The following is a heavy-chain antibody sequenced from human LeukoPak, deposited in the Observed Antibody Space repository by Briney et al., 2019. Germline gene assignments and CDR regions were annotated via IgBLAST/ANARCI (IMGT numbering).Heavy chain of an antibody. CDR2: INPSGGST. CDR1: GYTFTNYQ. D-gene: IGHD2-8*02. V-gene: IGHV1-46*01. Sequence: ASVKVSCKASGYTFTNYQIHWVRQAPGQGLELMGIINPSGGSTSYAQKLQGRVTMTRDTSTGTVYMELSSLRSEDTAVYYCAREAVLGGLDVWGQGTTVTGFS. J-gene: IGHJ6*02. CDR3: AREAVLGGLDV.